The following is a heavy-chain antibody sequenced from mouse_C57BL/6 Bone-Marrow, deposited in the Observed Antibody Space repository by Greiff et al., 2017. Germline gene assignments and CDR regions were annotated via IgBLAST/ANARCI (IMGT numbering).Heavy chain of an antibody. J-gene: IGHJ3*01. CDR2: IDLSDSYT. V-gene: IGHV1-69*01. D-gene: IGHD2-4*01. CDR1: GYTFTSYW. CDR3: ARGYYDYDEGYAY. Sequence: QVQLKQPGAELVMPGASVKLSCKASGYTFTSYWMHWVKQRPGQGLEWIGEIDLSDSYTNYKQKFKGKSTLTVDKSFSTASREISSLTSEDSAVYYCARGYYDYDEGYAYWGQETLVTVSA.